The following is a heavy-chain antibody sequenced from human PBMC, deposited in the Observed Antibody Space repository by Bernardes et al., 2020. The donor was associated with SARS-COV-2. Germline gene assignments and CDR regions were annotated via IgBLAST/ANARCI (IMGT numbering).Heavy chain of an antibody. Sequence: GGSLRLSCAASGFTFDDYAMHWVRQAPGKGLEWVSGISWNSGSIGYADSVKGRFTISRDNAKNSLYLQMNSLRAEDTALYYCAKDTGIGYYDSSGGYFQHWGQGTLVTVSS. CDR1: GFTFDDYA. CDR2: ISWNSGSI. V-gene: IGHV3-9*01. D-gene: IGHD3-22*01. J-gene: IGHJ1*01. CDR3: AKDTGIGYYDSSGGYFQH.